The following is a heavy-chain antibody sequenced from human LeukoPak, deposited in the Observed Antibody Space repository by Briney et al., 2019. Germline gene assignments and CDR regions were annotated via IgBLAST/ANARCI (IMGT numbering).Heavy chain of an antibody. D-gene: IGHD2-8*01. J-gene: IGHJ4*02. Sequence: ASVKVSCKVSGYTLTELSMHWVRQAPGNGLEWMGGFDPEEGEIIYTQKFQGRVTMTEDTSTDTAYMELSSLRSEDTAVYYCVTGLMTFFGDYWGQGTLVTVSS. CDR1: GYTLTELS. V-gene: IGHV1-24*01. CDR2: FDPEEGEI. CDR3: VTGLMTFFGDY.